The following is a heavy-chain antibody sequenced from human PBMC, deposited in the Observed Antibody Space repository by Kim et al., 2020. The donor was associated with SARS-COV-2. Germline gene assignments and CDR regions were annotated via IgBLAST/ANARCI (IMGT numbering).Heavy chain of an antibody. Sequence: KSRVTISVDTSKNQFSLKLSSVTAADTAVYYCARVSIAARLYYYYGMDVWGQGTTVTVSS. V-gene: IGHV4-34*01. D-gene: IGHD6-6*01. J-gene: IGHJ6*02. CDR3: ARVSIAARLYYYYGMDV.